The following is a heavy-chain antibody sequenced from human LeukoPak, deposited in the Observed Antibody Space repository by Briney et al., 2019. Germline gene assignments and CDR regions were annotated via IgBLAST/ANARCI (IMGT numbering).Heavy chain of an antibody. V-gene: IGHV3-7*03. D-gene: IGHD6-6*01. J-gene: IGHJ3*01. CDR2: INSDGGEG. CDR1: GFTFSGFW. Sequence: GGSLRLSCAVSGFTFSGFWMSWARQAPGKGLEWVASINSDGGEGYYADVVKGRFTISRDNAKNSLYLQINSLRAEDTAVYYCARSSYSSSSSVWGQGTMVTVSS. CDR3: ARSSYSSSSSV.